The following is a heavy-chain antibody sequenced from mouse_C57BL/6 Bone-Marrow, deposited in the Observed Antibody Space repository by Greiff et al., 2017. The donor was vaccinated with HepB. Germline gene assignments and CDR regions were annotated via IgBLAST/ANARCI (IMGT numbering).Heavy chain of an antibody. D-gene: IGHD2-4*01. CDR1: GYTFTDYY. V-gene: IGHV1-26*01. CDR2: INPNNGGT. Sequence: VQLQQSGPELVKPGASVKISCKASGYTFTDYYMNWVKQSHGKSLEWIGDINPNNGGTSYNQKFKGKATLTVDKSSSTAYMELRSLTYEDSAVYYCARKGGLRDYAMDYWGQGTSVTVSS. J-gene: IGHJ4*01. CDR3: ARKGGLRDYAMDY.